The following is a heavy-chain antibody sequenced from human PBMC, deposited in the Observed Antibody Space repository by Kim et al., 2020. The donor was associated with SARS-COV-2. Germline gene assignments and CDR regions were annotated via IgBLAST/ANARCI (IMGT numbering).Heavy chain of an antibody. J-gene: IGHJ2*01. D-gene: IGHD3-16*01. Sequence: GNDTYYADSVEGRFTISRDNSENTLYLQMNSLGADDTALYYCARDSYGFDLWGRGTLVTVSS. CDR2: GNDT. CDR3: ARDSYGFDL. V-gene: IGHV3-33*01.